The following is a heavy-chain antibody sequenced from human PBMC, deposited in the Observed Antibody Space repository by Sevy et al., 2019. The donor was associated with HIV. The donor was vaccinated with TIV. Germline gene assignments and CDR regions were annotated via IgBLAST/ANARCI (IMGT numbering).Heavy chain of an antibody. CDR3: AIAYAHYGDSIGFYYGMDV. V-gene: IGHV3-74*01. D-gene: IGHD4-17*01. J-gene: IGHJ6*02. CDR1: GFTFSSYW. CDR2: INGDGGSA. Sequence: GGSLRLSCAASGFTFSSYWMHWVRQAPGKGLLWVSLINGDGGSANYADSVKGRFIISRDNAKNTLYLQMNSLRAEDTGMYDSAIAYAHYGDSIGFYYGMDVWGQGITVTVSS.